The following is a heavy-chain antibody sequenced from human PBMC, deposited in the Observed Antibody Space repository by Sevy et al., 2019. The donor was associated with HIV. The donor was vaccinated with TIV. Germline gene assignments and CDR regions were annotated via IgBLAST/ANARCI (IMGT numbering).Heavy chain of an antibody. J-gene: IGHJ6*01. D-gene: IGHD6-25*01. V-gene: IGHV4-34*01. CDR1: GGSFSGYY. Sequence: SETLSLTCAVYGGSFSGYYWSWIRQPPGKGLEWIGEINHTGSTNYNPSLKSRVTISVDTSKNQFSLKLSSVTAADTAVYYCAREAGGYFNGMDVWGQGTTVTVSS. CDR2: INHTGST. CDR3: AREAGGYFNGMDV.